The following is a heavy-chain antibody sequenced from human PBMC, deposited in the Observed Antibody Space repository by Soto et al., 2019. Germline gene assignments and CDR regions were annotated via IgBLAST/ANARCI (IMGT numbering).Heavy chain of an antibody. J-gene: IGHJ4*02. CDR3: AREGMNCSGGSCFDY. D-gene: IGHD2-15*01. CDR1: GFTFSSYG. Sequence: GGSLRLSCAASGFTFSSYGMHWVRQAPGKGLEWVAVIWYDGSNKYYADSVKGRFTISRDNSKNTLYLQMNSLRAEDTAVYYCAREGMNCSGGSCFDYWGQGTLVTVSS. V-gene: IGHV3-33*01. CDR2: IWYDGSNK.